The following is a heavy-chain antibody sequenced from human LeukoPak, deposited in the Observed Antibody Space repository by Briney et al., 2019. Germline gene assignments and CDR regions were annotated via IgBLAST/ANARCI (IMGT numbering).Heavy chain of an antibody. V-gene: IGHV3-74*01. Sequence: GGSLRLSRAASGFTFSSDWMHWVRQAEGKGLVWVSRINSDGSRTSYADSVKGRFTISRDNAKNTLYLEMNSQRAEDTAVYYCSRGDEYGDYVRDWGQGTLVTVSS. CDR3: SRGDEYGDYVRD. CDR2: INSDGSRT. J-gene: IGHJ4*02. D-gene: IGHD4-17*01. CDR1: GFTFSSDW.